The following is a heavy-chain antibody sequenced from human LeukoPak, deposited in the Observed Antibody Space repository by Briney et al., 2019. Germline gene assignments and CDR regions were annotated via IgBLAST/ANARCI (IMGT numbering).Heavy chain of an antibody. CDR2: ISGSGDIT. CDR3: AKCSTTCYHNWFDP. D-gene: IGHD2-2*01. V-gene: IGHV3-23*01. J-gene: IGHJ5*02. CDR1: GFTFSSYG. Sequence: PGGSLRLSCAASGFTFSSYGMSWVRQAPGKGLEWVSAISGSGDITEYADSVRGRFTISRDNSKNTLYLQMNSLRAEDTAVYSCAKCSTTCYHNWFDPWGQGTLVTVSS.